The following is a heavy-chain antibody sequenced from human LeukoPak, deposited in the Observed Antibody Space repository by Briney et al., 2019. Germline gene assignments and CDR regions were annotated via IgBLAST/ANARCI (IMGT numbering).Heavy chain of an antibody. Sequence: TGGSLRLSCAASGFTFSSYWMHWVRQVPGKGLEWVGRIKPKTDGETTEYAAPVKDRFSISRDDSKSMMYLQMNSLKTEDTAVYYCITPLPYSAQGGQGTLVTVSS. J-gene: IGHJ4*02. D-gene: IGHD2-21*01. V-gene: IGHV3-15*07. CDR2: IKPKTDGETT. CDR3: ITPLPYSAQ. CDR1: GFTFSSYW.